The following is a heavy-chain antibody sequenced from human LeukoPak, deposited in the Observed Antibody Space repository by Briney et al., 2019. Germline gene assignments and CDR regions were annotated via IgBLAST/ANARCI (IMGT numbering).Heavy chain of an antibody. V-gene: IGHV3-48*03. J-gene: IGHJ4*02. D-gene: IGHD3-10*01. CDR1: GFTFSSYE. Sequence: GGSLRLSCAASGFTFSSYEMNWVRQAPGKGLEWVSYISSSGTTIHYADSVKGRSTISRDNAKNSLFLQMNSLRAEDTAVYSCARGDYYDSESYYNPFDYWGQGTLVTVSS. CDR3: ARGDYYDSESYYNPFDY. CDR2: ISSSGTTI.